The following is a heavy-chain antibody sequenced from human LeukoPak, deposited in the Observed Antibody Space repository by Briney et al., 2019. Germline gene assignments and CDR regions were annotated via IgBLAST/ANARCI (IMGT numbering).Heavy chain of an antibody. CDR3: AKDTLTRKGYDY. CDR2: IRYDGSNK. Sequence: GGSLRLSCAASGFTFSSHGMHWVRQAPGKGLEWVAFIRYDGSNKYYADSVKGRFTISRDNSKNTLYLQMNSLRAEDTAVYYCAKDTLTRKGYDYWGQGTLVTVSS. V-gene: IGHV3-30*02. D-gene: IGHD2-15*01. CDR1: GFTFSSHG. J-gene: IGHJ4*02.